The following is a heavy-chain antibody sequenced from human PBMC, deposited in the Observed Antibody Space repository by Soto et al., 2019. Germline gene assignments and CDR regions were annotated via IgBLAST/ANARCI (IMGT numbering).Heavy chain of an antibody. CDR3: AGLLFRTTNHPYYFDY. CDR2: INHSGST. J-gene: IGHJ4*02. Sequence: PSETLSLTCAVYGGSFSGYYWSWIRQPPGKGLEWIGEINHSGSTNYNPSLKSRVTISVDTSKNQFSLKLSSVTAADTAVYYCAGLLFRTTNHPYYFDYWGQGTLVTV. CDR1: GGSFSGYY. D-gene: IGHD2-21*01. V-gene: IGHV4-34*01.